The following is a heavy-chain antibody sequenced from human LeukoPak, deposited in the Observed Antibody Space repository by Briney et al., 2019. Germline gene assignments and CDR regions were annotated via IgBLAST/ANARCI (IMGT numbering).Heavy chain of an antibody. V-gene: IGHV3-21*01. Sequence: GGSLRLSCAASGFTFSSYGMHWVRQAPGKGLEWVSSISSSSSYIYYADSVKGRFTISRDNAKNSLYLQMNSLRAEDTAVYYCARSTTSITMIVVVDNDYWGQGTLATVSS. D-gene: IGHD3-22*01. CDR1: GFTFSSYG. CDR2: ISSSSSYI. J-gene: IGHJ4*02. CDR3: ARSTTSITMIVVVDNDY.